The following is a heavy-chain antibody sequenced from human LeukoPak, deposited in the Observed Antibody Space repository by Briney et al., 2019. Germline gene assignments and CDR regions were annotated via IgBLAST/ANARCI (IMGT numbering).Heavy chain of an antibody. CDR1: GYTFTSYG. CDR2: ISAYNGKT. CDR3: ARAAAGIAVADPMEY. Sequence: ASVKVSCKSSGYTFTSYGISWVRQAPGQRLEWMGWISAYNGKTNYAQKLQGRVTMTTDTSTSTAYMELRGLRSDDTAVYYCARAAAGIAVADPMEYWGQGTLVTVSS. V-gene: IGHV1-18*01. D-gene: IGHD6-19*01. J-gene: IGHJ4*02.